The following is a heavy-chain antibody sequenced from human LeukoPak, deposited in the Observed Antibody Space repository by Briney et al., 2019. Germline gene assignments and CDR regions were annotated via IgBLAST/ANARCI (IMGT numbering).Heavy chain of an antibody. Sequence: PGGSLRLSCEGSGFTFSNYWMGWVRQAPGKGLQWVANIKTDGSEKYYVDSVKGRFTISRDNAKNSLYLQMNSLRAEDTAVYYCARFSWHTNYFGVVMGGYAFDIWGQGTMVTVSS. CDR2: IKTDGSEK. D-gene: IGHD3-3*01. CDR1: GFTFSNYW. V-gene: IGHV3-7*03. J-gene: IGHJ3*02. CDR3: ARFSWHTNYFGVVMGGYAFDI.